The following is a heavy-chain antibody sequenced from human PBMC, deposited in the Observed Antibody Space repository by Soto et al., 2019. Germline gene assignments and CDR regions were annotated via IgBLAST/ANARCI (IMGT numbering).Heavy chain of an antibody. CDR3: AAGGGLPRYY. D-gene: IGHD5-12*01. CDR2: IYHSGRT. CDR1: GGSISSGGYS. Sequence: QLQLQESGSGLVKPSQTLSLTCAVSGGSISSGGYSWSWIRQPPGKGLEWIGYIYHSGRTYYNPSLKSRGSISVDRSKNQFSLKLSYVTAADTAVYYWAAGGGLPRYYWGQGTLVTVSS. J-gene: IGHJ4*02. V-gene: IGHV4-30-2*01.